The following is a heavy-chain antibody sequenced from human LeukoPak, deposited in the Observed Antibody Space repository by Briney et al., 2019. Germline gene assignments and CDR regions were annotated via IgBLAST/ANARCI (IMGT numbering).Heavy chain of an antibody. V-gene: IGHV3-21*01. J-gene: IGHJ4*02. D-gene: IGHD1-26*01. Sequence: PGGSLRLSCAASGFTFSSYSMNWVRQAPGKGLEWVSSISSSSSYIYYADSVKGRFTISRDNAKNSLYLQMNSLRAEDTAVYYCARDLGELLGLYYFDYWGQGTLVTVSS. CDR2: ISSSSSYI. CDR1: GFTFSSYS. CDR3: ARDLGELLGLYYFDY.